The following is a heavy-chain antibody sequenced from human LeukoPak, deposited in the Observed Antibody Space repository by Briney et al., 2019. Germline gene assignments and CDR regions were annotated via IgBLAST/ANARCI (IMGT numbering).Heavy chain of an antibody. V-gene: IGHV3-21*01. Sequence: GESLRLSCAASGFTFSSYAMSWVRQAPGKGLEWVSSISSSSSYIYYADSVKGRFTISRDNAKNSLYLQMNGLRAEDTAVYYCAREIVATIGDYWGQGTLVTVSS. D-gene: IGHD5-12*01. CDR3: AREIVATIGDY. CDR1: GFTFSSYA. CDR2: ISSSSSYI. J-gene: IGHJ4*02.